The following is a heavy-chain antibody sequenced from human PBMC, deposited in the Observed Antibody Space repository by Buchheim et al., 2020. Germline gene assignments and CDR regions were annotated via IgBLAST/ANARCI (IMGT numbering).Heavy chain of an antibody. Sequence: QVQLVESGGGVVQPGRSLRLSCAASGFTFSSYAMHWVRQAPGKGLEWVAVISYYGSNKYYAHSVKGRFTISRDNSKNTPYLQMNSLRAEDTAVYYCARADDSSGSTFDYWGQGTL. CDR2: ISYYGSNK. CDR1: GFTFSSYA. V-gene: IGHV3-30-3*01. J-gene: IGHJ4*02. CDR3: ARADDSSGSTFDY. D-gene: IGHD3-22*01.